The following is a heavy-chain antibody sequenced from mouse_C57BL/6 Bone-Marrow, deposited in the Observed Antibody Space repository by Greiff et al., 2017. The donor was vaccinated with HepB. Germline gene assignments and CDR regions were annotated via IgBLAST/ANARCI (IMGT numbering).Heavy chain of an antibody. V-gene: IGHV5-4*01. CDR3: AREAIYYGNYGY. CDR1: GFTFSSYA. J-gene: IGHJ2*01. D-gene: IGHD2-1*01. CDR2: ISDGGSYT. Sequence: EVKVVESGGGLVKPGGSLKLSCAASGFTFSSYAMSWVRQTPEKRLAWVATISDGGSYTYYPDNVKGRFTISRDNAKNNLYLQMSHLKSEDTAMYYCAREAIYYGNYGYWGQGTTLTVSS.